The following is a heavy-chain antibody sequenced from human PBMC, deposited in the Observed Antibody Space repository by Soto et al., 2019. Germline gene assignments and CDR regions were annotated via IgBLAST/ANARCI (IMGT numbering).Heavy chain of an antibody. J-gene: IGHJ6*03. CDR3: ARGGVSGYDYIWGSYRYDYYYYMDV. V-gene: IGHV1-8*01. CDR2: MNPNSGNT. Sequence: GASVNLYCKASGYTYTRYHISCLRQTTGQGLEWMGWMNPNSGNTGYAQKFQGRVTMTRNTSISTAYMELSSLRSEDTAVYYCARGGVSGYDYIWGSYRYDYYYYMDVWGKGTTVTVSS. CDR1: GYTYTRYH. D-gene: IGHD3-16*02.